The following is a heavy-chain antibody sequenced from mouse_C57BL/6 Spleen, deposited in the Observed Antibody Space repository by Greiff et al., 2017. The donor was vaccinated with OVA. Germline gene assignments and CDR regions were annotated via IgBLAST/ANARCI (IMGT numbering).Heavy chain of an antibody. D-gene: IGHD4-1*02. J-gene: IGHJ1*03. Sequence: EVQLQQSGPGMVKPSQSLSLTCTVTGYSITSGYDWHWIRHFPGNKLEWMGYISYSGSTNYNPSLKSRISITHDTSKNHFFLKLNSVATEDTATYYCARGNWDGWYFDVWGTGTTVTVSS. V-gene: IGHV3-1*01. CDR1: GYSITSGYD. CDR3: ARGNWDGWYFDV. CDR2: ISYSGST.